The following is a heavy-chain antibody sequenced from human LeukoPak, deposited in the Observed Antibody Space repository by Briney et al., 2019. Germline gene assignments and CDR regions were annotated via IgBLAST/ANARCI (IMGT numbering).Heavy chain of an antibody. CDR3: STPSF. J-gene: IGHJ4*02. V-gene: IGHV3-15*07. Sequence: GGSLRLYCATSGFIFTNAWMKWVRQAPGKGLEWVGRIKSKTDGGTIDYAAPVKGRFTISRDDSKNTLYLQMDNLKTEDTAIYYCSTPSFWGQGTLVTVSS. CDR1: GFIFTNAW. CDR2: IKSKTDGGTI.